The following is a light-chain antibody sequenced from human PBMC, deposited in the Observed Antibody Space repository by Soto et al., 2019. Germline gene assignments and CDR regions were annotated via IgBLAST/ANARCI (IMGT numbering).Light chain of an antibody. J-gene: IGLJ3*02. CDR3: TSYVGSNIWV. CDR1: SSDVGAYKY. Sequence: QSALTQPPSASGSPGQSVTISCTGTSSDVGAYKYVSWYQQYPGKDPKPMIYEVSKRPSGVHDRFSGSKSGNTASLTVSGLQAEDEADYYCTSYVGSNIWVFGGGTKVTVL. V-gene: IGLV2-8*01. CDR2: EVS.